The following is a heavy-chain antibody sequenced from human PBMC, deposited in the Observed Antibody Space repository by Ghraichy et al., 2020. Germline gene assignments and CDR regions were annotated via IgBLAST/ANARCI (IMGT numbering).Heavy chain of an antibody. V-gene: IGHV3-21*01. J-gene: IGHJ4*02. CDR2: ISTSSSDI. CDR3: ARVSGVAKFDY. D-gene: IGHD3-10*01. CDR1: GFTFSSYS. Sequence: GESLNISCAASGFTFSSYSMNWVRQAPGKGLEWVSFISTSSSDIYYADSVKGRFTISRDNAKNSLYLQMNSLRAEDTAVYYCARVSGVAKFDYWGQGTLVTVSS.